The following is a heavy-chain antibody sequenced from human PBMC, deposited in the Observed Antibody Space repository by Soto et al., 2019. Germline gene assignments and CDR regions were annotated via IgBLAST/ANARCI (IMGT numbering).Heavy chain of an antibody. D-gene: IGHD5-18*01. V-gene: IGHV1-69*13. Sequence: SVKVSCKASGGTFGSQGIAWVRQAPGQGLEWMGGFIAMLGTPTYAKKVQGRATISADESLTSSYLELRSLRSEDTGVYFCARGAMANFDYWGRGTVVTVSS. J-gene: IGHJ4*02. CDR3: ARGAMANFDY. CDR1: GGTFGSQG. CDR2: FIAMLGTP.